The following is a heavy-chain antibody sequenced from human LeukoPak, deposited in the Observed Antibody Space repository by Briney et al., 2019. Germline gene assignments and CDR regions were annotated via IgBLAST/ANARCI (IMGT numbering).Heavy chain of an antibody. V-gene: IGHV4-30-4*08. CDR1: GGSISSGDYY. CDR3: ARVGYYYDSSGYYTYFDY. J-gene: IGHJ4*02. Sequence: SETLSLTCTVSGGSISSGDYYWSWIRQPPGKGLEWIGYIYYSGSTYYNPSLKSRVTISVDTSKNQFSLKLSSVTAADTAVYYCARVGYYYDSSGYYTYFDYWGQGTLDTVSS. CDR2: IYYSGST. D-gene: IGHD3-22*01.